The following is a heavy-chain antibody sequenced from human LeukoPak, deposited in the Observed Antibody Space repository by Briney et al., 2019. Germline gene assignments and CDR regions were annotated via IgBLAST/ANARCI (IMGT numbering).Heavy chain of an antibody. CDR2: IYPGDSDT. V-gene: IGHV5-51*01. D-gene: IGHD3-3*01. J-gene: IGHJ4*02. CDR1: GYTFSSYW. Sequence: GGSLRLSCKGSGYTFSSYWIGWVRQMPGKGLEWMGIIYPGDSDTRYSPSLQGQVTISVDTSIGSAYLQWSSLKASDTAIYYCARQNDFRLDYWGQGTLVTVSS. CDR3: ARQNDFRLDY.